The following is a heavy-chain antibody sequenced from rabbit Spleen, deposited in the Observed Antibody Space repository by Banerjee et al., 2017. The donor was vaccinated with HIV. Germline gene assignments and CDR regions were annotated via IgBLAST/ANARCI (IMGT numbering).Heavy chain of an antibody. CDR2: IAAGSSGST. CDR3: ARGSATMTMVITGYYLNL. J-gene: IGHJ4*01. D-gene: IGHD2-1*01. V-gene: IGHV1S40*01. Sequence: QSLEESGGDLVKPGASLTLTCTASGFSFSSSYYMCWVRQAPGKGLEWIACIAAGSSGSTYYASWAKGRFTISKTSSTTVTLQMTSLTAADTATYFCARGSATMTMVITGYYLNLWGPGTLVTVS. CDR1: GFSFSSSYY.